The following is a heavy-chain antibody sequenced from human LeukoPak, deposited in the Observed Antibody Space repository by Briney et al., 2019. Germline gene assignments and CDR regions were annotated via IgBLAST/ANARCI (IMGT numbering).Heavy chain of an antibody. D-gene: IGHD6-13*01. CDR2: IKPDGIEE. Sequence: GGSLRLSCAASRFTFSDDWMSWVRQAPGRGLEWVANIKPDGIEEFYVDSVKGRFTISRDNAKNLLYLEMNSLRAEDTAVYYCAKRGSVGTLGHFDYWGRGTLVTVSS. CDR3: AKRGSVGTLGHFDY. V-gene: IGHV3-7*03. CDR1: RFTFSDDW. J-gene: IGHJ4*02.